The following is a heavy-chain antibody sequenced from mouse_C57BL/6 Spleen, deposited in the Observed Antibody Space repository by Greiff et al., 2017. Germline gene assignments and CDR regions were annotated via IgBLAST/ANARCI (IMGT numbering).Heavy chain of an antibody. J-gene: IGHJ3*01. V-gene: IGHV1-61*01. CDR2: IYPSDSET. Sequence: QVQLQQSGAELVRPGSSVKLSCKASGYTFTSYWMDWVKQRPGQGLEWIGNIYPSDSETHYNQKFKDKATLTVDKSSSTAYMQLSSLTSEDSAVYYCARGGNYAAWFAYWGQGTLVTVSA. CDR3: ARGGNYAAWFAY. D-gene: IGHD2-1*01. CDR1: GYTFTSYW.